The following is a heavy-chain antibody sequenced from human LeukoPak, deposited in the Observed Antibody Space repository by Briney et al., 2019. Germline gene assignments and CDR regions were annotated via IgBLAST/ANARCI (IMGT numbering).Heavy chain of an antibody. Sequence: GGSLRLSCAAPGFTFSSYAMSGVRQAPGKGLEWVSAIRGRGGRTYYVDYVKGRFNISRDNSKNTMYLQMKSLRAEDTAVYYCAKDQGYSGYDPLDYWGQGTLVTVSS. J-gene: IGHJ4*02. CDR2: IRGRGGRT. D-gene: IGHD5-12*01. CDR3: AKDQGYSGYDPLDY. CDR1: GFTFSSYA. V-gene: IGHV3-23*01.